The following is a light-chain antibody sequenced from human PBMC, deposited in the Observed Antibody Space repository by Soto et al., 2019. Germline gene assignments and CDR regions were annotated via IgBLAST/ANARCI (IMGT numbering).Light chain of an antibody. CDR2: AAS. CDR3: QQLNSYPPL. V-gene: IGKV1-9*01. Sequence: DIQLTQSPSFLSASVGDRVTITCRASQGISSYLAWYKQKPGKAPKLLIYAASTLQSGVPSRFSGSGSGTEFTLTISSLQPEDCATYYCQQLNSYPPLFGPGTKVDIK. CDR1: QGISSY. J-gene: IGKJ3*01.